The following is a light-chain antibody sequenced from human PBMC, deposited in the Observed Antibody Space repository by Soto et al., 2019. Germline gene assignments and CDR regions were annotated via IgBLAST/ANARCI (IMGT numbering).Light chain of an antibody. V-gene: IGKV3-15*01. CDR1: QSVGGT. CDR3: QQYHAWPPLT. Sequence: EILLTQSPATLSVSPGERATLSCRASQSVGGTLAWYQQKPGQAPRLLIYGASTRATGVPARFSGSGSGTEFTHTIGTLHSEDLAVYYCQQYHAWPPLTFGGGTKVAIK. J-gene: IGKJ4*01. CDR2: GAS.